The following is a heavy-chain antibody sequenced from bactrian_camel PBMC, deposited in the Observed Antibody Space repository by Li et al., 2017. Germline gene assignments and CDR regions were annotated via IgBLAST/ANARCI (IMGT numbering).Heavy chain of an antibody. CDR3: AAARPTSYCRSGEVPVFLY. CDR2: IDGDGKA. J-gene: IGHJ4*01. CDR1: SATYSPSC. D-gene: IGHD1*01. V-gene: IGHV3S53*01. Sequence: HVQLVESGGGSVQAGGSLRLACAADSATYSPSCMGWFRQSPGKEREGIAAIDGDGKADYRDSVKGRFTSSRDNRKNTFDLQMMSLKPEDTGMYYCAAARPTSYCRSGEVPVFLYRGQGTQVTVS.